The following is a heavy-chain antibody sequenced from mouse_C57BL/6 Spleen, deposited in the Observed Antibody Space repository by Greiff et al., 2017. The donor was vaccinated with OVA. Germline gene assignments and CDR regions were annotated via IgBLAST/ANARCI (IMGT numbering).Heavy chain of an antibody. D-gene: IGHD1-1*01. Sequence: VQLQQSGAELVRPGTSVKVSCKASGYAFTNYLIEWVKQRPGQGLEWIGVINPGSGGTNYNEKFKGKATLTADKSSSTAYMQISSLTSEDSAVYFCASNYGSFYAMDYWGQGTSVTVSS. V-gene: IGHV1-54*01. CDR3: ASNYGSFYAMDY. CDR2: INPGSGGT. J-gene: IGHJ4*01. CDR1: GYAFTNYL.